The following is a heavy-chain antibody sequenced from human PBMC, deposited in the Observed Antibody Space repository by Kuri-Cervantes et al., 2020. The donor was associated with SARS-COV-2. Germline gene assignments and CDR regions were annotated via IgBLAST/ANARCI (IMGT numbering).Heavy chain of an antibody. V-gene: IGHV4-34*01. Sequence: SETLSLTRTVFGGSFSDNHWSWIRQAPGKGLEWVAEITQSGSTNYNPSLKSRVTISLDTSKNQFSLKLSSVTAADTAVYYCARRSTSIAIFGVVNINPFDYWGQGTLVTVSS. D-gene: IGHD3-3*01. J-gene: IGHJ4*02. CDR3: ARRSTSIAIFGVVNINPFDY. CDR1: GGSFSDNH. CDR2: ITQSGST.